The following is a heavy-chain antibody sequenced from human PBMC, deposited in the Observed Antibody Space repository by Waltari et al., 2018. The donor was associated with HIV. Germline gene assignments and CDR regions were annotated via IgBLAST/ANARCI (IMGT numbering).Heavy chain of an antibody. V-gene: IGHV4-59*01. J-gene: IGHJ4*02. Sequence: QVHLQESGPGLVKPSETLSLTCTVSGGSIGSYHWAWIRQPPGKELEWIGSIYYTGTTNDNPSLMSRVTVSVDTSKNQFSLNLTSMTVVDTAVYYCARSYFSYGCLTIDSWGQGILVTVSA. CDR2: IYYTGTT. CDR1: GGSIGSYH. CDR3: ARSYFSYGCLTIDS. D-gene: IGHD5-18*01.